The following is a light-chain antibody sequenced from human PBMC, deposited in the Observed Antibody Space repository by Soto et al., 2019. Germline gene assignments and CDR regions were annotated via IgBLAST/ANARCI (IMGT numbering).Light chain of an antibody. CDR3: CSWAGNSLV. CDR1: SSDVGGYNY. J-gene: IGLJ3*02. V-gene: IGLV2-11*01. CDR2: DVS. Sequence: QSALTQPRSVSGSPGQSVTISCTGTSSDVGGYNYVSWYQQHPGKAPKIKIYDVSKRPSGVPDRFSGSKSGNTASLTISGLQAEDEADYYCCSWAGNSLVFGGGTMLTVL.